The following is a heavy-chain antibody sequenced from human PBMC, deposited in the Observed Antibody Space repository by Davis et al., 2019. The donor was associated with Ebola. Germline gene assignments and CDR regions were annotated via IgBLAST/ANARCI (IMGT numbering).Heavy chain of an antibody. D-gene: IGHD2-15*01. CDR1: GFTFSNYG. CDR2: MSYDGRFK. J-gene: IGHJ5*01. Sequence: GESLKISCAASGFTFSNYGMYWVRQAPGKGLEWLAFMSYDGRFKYYADSVKGRFTISRDNSNNTLYLQMNSLRTEDTAVYYCARGVGNRFDSWGQGTLVTVSS. CDR3: ARGVGNRFDS. V-gene: IGHV3-30*03.